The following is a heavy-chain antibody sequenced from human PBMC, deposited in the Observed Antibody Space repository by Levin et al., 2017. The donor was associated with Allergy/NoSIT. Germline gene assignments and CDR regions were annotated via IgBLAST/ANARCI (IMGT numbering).Heavy chain of an antibody. CDR3: ARDRRTTLGYCSGGSCYPYDY. CDR1: GYTFTGYY. CDR2: INPNSGGT. J-gene: IGHJ4*02. Sequence: ASVKVSCKASGYTFTGYYMHWVRQAPGQGLEWMGRINPNSGGTNYAQKFQDRVTMTRDTSISTAYMELSRLRSDDTAVYYCARDRRTTLGYCSGGSCYPYDYWGQGTLVTVSS. V-gene: IGHV1-2*06. D-gene: IGHD2-15*01.